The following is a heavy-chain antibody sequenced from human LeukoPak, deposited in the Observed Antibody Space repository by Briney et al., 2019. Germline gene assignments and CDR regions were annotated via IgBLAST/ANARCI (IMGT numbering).Heavy chain of an antibody. J-gene: IGHJ6*02. CDR1: GFTFSSYA. CDR2: ISGSGGST. Sequence: GGSLRLSCAASGFTFSSYAMSWVRQAPGKGLEWVSAISGSGGSTNYADSVKGRFTISRDNSKNTLYLQMNSLRAEDTAVYYCAKDLGAVVPAAMYYYYYYGMDVWGQGTTVTVSS. V-gene: IGHV3-23*01. CDR3: AKDLGAVVPAAMYYYYYYGMDV. D-gene: IGHD2-2*01.